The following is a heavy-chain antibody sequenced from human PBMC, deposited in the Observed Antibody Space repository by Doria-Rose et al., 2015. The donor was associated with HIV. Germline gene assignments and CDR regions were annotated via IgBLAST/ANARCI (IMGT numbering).Heavy chain of an antibody. Sequence: QVQLQESGPGLVKPSETLSLTCSVSGGSISHYYWSWIRQPPGKGLEYIGDIFYTGSTNYSPSLKSRVSISIDTSKNKFSLRLSSVTAADTAVYYCARVLSGTYDYWGQGTLDTVSS. CDR2: IFYTGST. CDR1: GGSISHYY. V-gene: IGHV4-59*01. D-gene: IGHD1-26*01. J-gene: IGHJ4*02. CDR3: ARVLSGTYDY.